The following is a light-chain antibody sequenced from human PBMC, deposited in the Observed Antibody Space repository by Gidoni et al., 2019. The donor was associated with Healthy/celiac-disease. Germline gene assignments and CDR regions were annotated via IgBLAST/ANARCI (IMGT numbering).Light chain of an antibody. Sequence: EIVMTQSPATLSVSPGERATLSCRASQSVSSNLAWYQQKPGQAPRLLIYGASTRAPGIPARFSGSGSGTEFTLTISSLQSEDFAVYYCQQYNNWPLTCXGXTKVEIK. CDR1: QSVSSN. J-gene: IGKJ4*01. CDR2: GAS. V-gene: IGKV3-15*01. CDR3: QQYNNWPLT.